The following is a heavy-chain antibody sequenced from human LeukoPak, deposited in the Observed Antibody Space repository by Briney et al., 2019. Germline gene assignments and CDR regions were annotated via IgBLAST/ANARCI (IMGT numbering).Heavy chain of an antibody. Sequence: ASVKVSCKASGYTFTGYYMHWVRQAPGQGLEWMGWINPNSGGTNYAHKFQGRVTMTRDTSNNTAYLEVSRLRSDDTAVYYCARGVILGYCSSTSCLDGVSVDPWGQGTLVTVSA. CDR2: INPNSGGT. CDR1: GYTFTGYY. J-gene: IGHJ5*02. D-gene: IGHD2-2*01. V-gene: IGHV1-2*02. CDR3: ARGVILGYCSSTSCLDGVSVDP.